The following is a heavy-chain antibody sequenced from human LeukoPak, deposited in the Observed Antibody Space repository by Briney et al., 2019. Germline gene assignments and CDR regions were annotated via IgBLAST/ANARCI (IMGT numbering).Heavy chain of an antibody. D-gene: IGHD3-10*01. Sequence: GGSLRLSCAASGFTFSSYGMHWGRQAPGKGLEWGAVISYDGSNKYYADSVRGRFTISRDNSKNTMYLQMNSMSAEDTAVYYCAKSPRGSGGSFFDYWGQGTLVTVYS. V-gene: IGHV3-30*18. CDR1: GFTFSSYG. CDR3: AKSPRGSGGSFFDY. CDR2: ISYDGSNK. J-gene: IGHJ4*02.